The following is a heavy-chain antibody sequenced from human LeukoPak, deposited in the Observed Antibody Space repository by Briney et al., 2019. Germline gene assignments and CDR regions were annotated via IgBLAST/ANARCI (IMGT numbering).Heavy chain of an antibody. CDR1: GFTFSSYW. CDR2: IKQDGSEK. D-gene: IGHD3-22*01. J-gene: IGHJ4*02. V-gene: IGHV3-7*05. CDR3: ARATYDSSTYFDY. Sequence: PGGSLRLSCAASGFTFSSYWTSWVRQAPGKGLEWVANIKQDGSEKYYVDSVKGRFTISRDNAKNSLYLQMNSLRAEDTAVYYCARATYDSSTYFDYWGQGTLVTVSS.